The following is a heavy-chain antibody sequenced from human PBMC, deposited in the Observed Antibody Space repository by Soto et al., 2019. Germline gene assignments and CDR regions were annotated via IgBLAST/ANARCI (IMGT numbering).Heavy chain of an antibody. D-gene: IGHD2-8*01. V-gene: IGHV1-58*01. CDR2: IAVGSGYT. CDR1: GFTFTSSA. J-gene: IGHJ4*02. CDR3: AADATAWQQMVPSDY. Sequence: QMQLEQPGPEVKKPGTSVKVSCKASGFTFTSSAFQWVRQARGQRLEWIGWIAVGSGYTNYAQRFQDRVTLTRDMSTATTYMELSRLTSEDTAIYYCAADATAWQQMVPSDYWGQGTLVTVSS.